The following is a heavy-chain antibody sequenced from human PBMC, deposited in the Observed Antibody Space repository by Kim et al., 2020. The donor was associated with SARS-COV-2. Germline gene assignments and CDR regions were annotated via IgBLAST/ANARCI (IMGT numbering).Heavy chain of an antibody. D-gene: IGHD2-8*01. CDR2: ISYDGSKK. CDR1: GFTFSSYA. Sequence: GGSLRLSCAASGFTFSSYAMHWVRQAPGKGLEWVAVISYDGSKKYYADSVKGRFTISRDNSKNTLYLQMNSLRAEDTAVYYCARVSAGFCTNAVGCGMD. CDR3: ARVSAGFCTNAVGCGMD. V-gene: IGHV3-30-3*01. J-gene: IGHJ6*01.